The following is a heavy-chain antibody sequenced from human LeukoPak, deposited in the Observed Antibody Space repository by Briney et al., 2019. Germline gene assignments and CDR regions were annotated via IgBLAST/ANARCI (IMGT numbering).Heavy chain of an antibody. J-gene: IGHJ3*01. CDR3: ARERPTTTAFHV. Sequence: ASVRVSCKTSGDTFSSNIINWVRRAPGQRLDWMGWINAGNGNTKYSEKFQGRVTITRDTSASTVYMEMSSLRSEDTAVYYCARERPTTTAFHVWGQGTMVTVS. CDR1: GDTFSSNI. CDR2: INAGNGNT. D-gene: IGHD1-14*01. V-gene: IGHV1-3*01.